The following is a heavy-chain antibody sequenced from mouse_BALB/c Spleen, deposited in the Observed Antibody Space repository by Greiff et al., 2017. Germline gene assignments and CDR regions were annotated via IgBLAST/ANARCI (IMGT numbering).Heavy chain of an antibody. CDR1: GFNFKDYY. D-gene: IGHD1-1*01. Sequence: VQLQQSGAELVRPGALVKLSCKASGFNFKDYYMHWVKQRPEQGLEWIGWIDPENGNTIYDPKFQGQASITADTSSNTAYLQLSSLTSEDTAVYYCTKGATVVAPLDYWGQGTTLTVSA. CDR2: IDPENGNT. CDR3: TKGATVVAPLDY. V-gene: IGHV14-1*02. J-gene: IGHJ2*01.